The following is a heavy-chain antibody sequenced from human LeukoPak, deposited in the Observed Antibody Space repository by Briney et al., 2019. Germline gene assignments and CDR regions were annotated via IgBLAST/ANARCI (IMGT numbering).Heavy chain of an antibody. CDR2: INPNSGGT. D-gene: IGHD1-7*01. Sequence: ASVKVSCKASGYTFTGYYMYWVRQAPGQGLEWMGWINPNSGGTNYAQRFQGRVTMTRDTSISTAYMELSRLRSDDAAVFYCAITNWNYRMDYWGQGTLVTVSS. V-gene: IGHV1-2*02. CDR3: AITNWNYRMDY. J-gene: IGHJ4*02. CDR1: GYTFTGYY.